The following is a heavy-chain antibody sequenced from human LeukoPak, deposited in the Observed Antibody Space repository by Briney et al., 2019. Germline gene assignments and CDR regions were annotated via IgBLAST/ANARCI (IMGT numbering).Heavy chain of an antibody. D-gene: IGHD3-22*01. J-gene: IGHJ4*02. Sequence: ASVKVSCKASGYTFTGYYMHWVRQAPGQGLEWMGWINPNSGGTNYAQKFQGRVTMTRDTSISTAYMELSRLRSDDTAVYYCARDTLGYYDSSGYFDYWGQGTLVTVSS. V-gene: IGHV1-2*02. CDR3: ARDTLGYYDSSGYFDY. CDR1: GYTFTGYY. CDR2: INPNSGGT.